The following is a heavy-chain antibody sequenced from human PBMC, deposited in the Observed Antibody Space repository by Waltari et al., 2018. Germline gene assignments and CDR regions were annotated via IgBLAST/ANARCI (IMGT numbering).Heavy chain of an antibody. CDR3: ARDVLVGATPQDY. Sequence: EVQLEESGGGLVKPGGYLRLSCAAYGFTFSSYSMKWVRQAPGKGLEWVSSISSSSSYIYYADSVKGRFTLSRDNAKNSLYLQMNCLRAEDTAVYYCARDVLVGATPQDYWGQGTLVTVSS. J-gene: IGHJ4*02. CDR2: ISSSSSYI. D-gene: IGHD1-26*01. CDR1: GFTFSSYS. V-gene: IGHV3-21*01.